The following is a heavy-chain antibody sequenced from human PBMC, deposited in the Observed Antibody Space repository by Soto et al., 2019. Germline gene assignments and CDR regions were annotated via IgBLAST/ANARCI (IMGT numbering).Heavy chain of an antibody. Sequence: SQTLSLTCGISGDGVSSNSAAWEWIRQSPSRGLEWLGRTYYRSKWYNDYAISVKSRITISPDTSKNQFSLQLNSVTPEDTAVYYCARDLSLRFDPWGQGTLVTVSS. J-gene: IGHJ5*02. CDR2: TYYRSKWYN. V-gene: IGHV6-1*01. CDR1: GDGVSSNSAA. CDR3: ARDLSLRFDP.